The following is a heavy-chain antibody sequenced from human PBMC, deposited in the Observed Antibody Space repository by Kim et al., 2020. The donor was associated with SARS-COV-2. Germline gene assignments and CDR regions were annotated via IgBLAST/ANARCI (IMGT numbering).Heavy chain of an antibody. Sequence: GGSLRLSCAASGFTFDDYAMHWVRQAPGKGLEWVSGISWNSCSIGYADSVKGRFTISRDNAKNSLYLQMNSLRAEDTALYYCAKDMAAMITMVRGDGMDVWGQGTTVTVSS. J-gene: IGHJ6*02. D-gene: IGHD3-10*01. CDR2: ISWNSCSI. CDR1: GFTFDDYA. CDR3: AKDMAAMITMVRGDGMDV. V-gene: IGHV3-9*01.